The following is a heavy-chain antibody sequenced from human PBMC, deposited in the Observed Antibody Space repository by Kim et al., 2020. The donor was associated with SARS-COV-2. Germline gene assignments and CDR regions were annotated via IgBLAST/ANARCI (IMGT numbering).Heavy chain of an antibody. CDR2: T. J-gene: IGHJ4*02. V-gene: IGHV4-34*01. CDR3: ARGGRLAAAY. Sequence: TNYNPSLQDRVNISVDTSKNQFSLKRSSVTAADTAVYYCARGGRLAAAYWGQGTLVTVSS. D-gene: IGHD6-13*01.